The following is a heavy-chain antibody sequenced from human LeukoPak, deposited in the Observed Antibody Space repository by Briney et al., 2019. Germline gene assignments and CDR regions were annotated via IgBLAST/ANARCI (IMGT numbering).Heavy chain of an antibody. D-gene: IGHD1-14*01. J-gene: IGHJ4*02. CDR3: AKDVPASWAPDY. CDR1: GFTFRRYW. V-gene: IGHV3-7*04. CDR2: IKEDGSEK. Sequence: GGSLRLSCAPSGFTFRRYWMSWVRQAPGKGLEWVANIKEDGSEKYYVDSVKGRFTISRDNAKNSLYLQMNSLRAEDTAVYYCAKDVPASWAPDYWGQGTLVAVSS.